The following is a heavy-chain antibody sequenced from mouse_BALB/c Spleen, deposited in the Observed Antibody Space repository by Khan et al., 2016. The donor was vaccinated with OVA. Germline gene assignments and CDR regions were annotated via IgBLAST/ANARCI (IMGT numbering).Heavy chain of an antibody. CDR2: ISTNYGAA. CDR3: VRGGNLAS. Sequence: QVQLKQSGAELVRPGVSVKISCRASGYTFTDYAMHWVKQRHAKSLEWIGVISTNYGAADYNQKFQGKASMTVDRSSSTAYMELARLTSEDSAIYYCVRGGNLASWGQGTLVTVSA. V-gene: IGHV1S137*01. CDR1: GYTFTDYA. J-gene: IGHJ3*01. D-gene: IGHD1-1*02.